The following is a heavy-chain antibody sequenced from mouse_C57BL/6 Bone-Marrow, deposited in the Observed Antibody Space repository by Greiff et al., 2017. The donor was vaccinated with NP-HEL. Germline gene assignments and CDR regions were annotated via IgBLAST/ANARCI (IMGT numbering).Heavy chain of an antibody. D-gene: IGHD2-3*01. CDR3: ARYGYYPLYAMDY. Sequence: VKLMESDAELVKPGASVKISCKVSGYTFTDYTIHWMKQRPEQGLEWIGYIYPRDGSTKYNEKFKGKATLTADKSSSTASMQLNSLTSDDSAVYFCARYGYYPLYAMDYWGQGTSVTVSS. CDR2: IYPRDGST. V-gene: IGHV1-78*01. CDR1: GYTFTDYT. J-gene: IGHJ4*01.